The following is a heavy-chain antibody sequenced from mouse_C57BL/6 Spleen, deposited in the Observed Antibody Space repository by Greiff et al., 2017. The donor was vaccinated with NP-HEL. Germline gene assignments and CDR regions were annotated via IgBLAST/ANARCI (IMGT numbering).Heavy chain of an antibody. V-gene: IGHV3-6*01. CDR3: ASLDGYYAMDY. Sequence: EVQLQESGPGLVKPSQSLSLTCSVTGYSITSGYYWNWIRQFPGNKLEWMGYISYDGSNNYNPSLKNRISITRDTSKNQFFLKLNSVTTEDTATYYCASLDGYYAMDYWGQGTSVTVSS. D-gene: IGHD2-3*01. J-gene: IGHJ4*01. CDR1: GYSITSGYY. CDR2: ISYDGSN.